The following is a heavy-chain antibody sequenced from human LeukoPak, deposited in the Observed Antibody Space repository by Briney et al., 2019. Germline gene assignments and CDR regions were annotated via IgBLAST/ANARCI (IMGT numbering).Heavy chain of an antibody. J-gene: IGHJ4*02. CDR3: AREGYFYY. CDR1: GFTFNNYW. CDR2: IKHEGSEK. Sequence: GGSLGLSCAASGFTFNNYWMSWVRQAPGKGLEWVANIKHEGSEKYYVDSVKGRFTISRDNAKNSLYLQMNSLRAEDTAVYYCAREGYFYYWGQGTPVTASS. V-gene: IGHV3-7*01.